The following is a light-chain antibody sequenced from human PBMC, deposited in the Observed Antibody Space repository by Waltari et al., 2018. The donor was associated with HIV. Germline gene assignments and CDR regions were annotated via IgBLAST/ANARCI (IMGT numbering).Light chain of an antibody. J-gene: IGLJ1*01. V-gene: IGLV1-44*01. CDR3: ATWDDSLKGYV. CDR1: SSHIGSNT. CDR2: SNN. Sequence: QSVLTQPPSASTTPGQRVTISCSGSSSHIGSNTVNWYEQLPGAAPKLLIYSNNQRPSGVPDRFSGSKSGTSASLAISGLHSDDEADYYCATWDDSLKGYVFGTGTKVTVL.